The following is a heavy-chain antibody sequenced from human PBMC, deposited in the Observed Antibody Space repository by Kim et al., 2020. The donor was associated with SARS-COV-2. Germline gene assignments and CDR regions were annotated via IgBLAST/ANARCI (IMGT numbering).Heavy chain of an antibody. D-gene: IGHD1-1*01. Sequence: ASVKVSCKASGYTFTNNYVHWARQAPGQGLEWMGIINPDDDTTSYAQQFRGRVRMTSDTSTTTAYMELSSLTSEDTAVYYCARDIGTRDEYYGMDAWGQG. CDR1: GYTFTNNY. CDR2: INPDDDTT. J-gene: IGHJ6*02. CDR3: ARDIGTRDEYYGMDA. V-gene: IGHV1-46*01.